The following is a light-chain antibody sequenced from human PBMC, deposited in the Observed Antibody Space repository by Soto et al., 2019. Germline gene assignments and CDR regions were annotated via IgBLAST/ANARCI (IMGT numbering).Light chain of an antibody. CDR3: QQSYCTPLT. CDR2: AAS. CDR1: QSISSY. Sequence: DIQMTQSPSSLSASVRDRVTITCRASQSISSYLNWYQQKPGKAPKLLIYAASSLQSGVPSRFSGSGSGTDFTLTISSLQPEVFATYYCQQSYCTPLTFGGGTNAEIK. J-gene: IGKJ4*01. V-gene: IGKV1-39*01.